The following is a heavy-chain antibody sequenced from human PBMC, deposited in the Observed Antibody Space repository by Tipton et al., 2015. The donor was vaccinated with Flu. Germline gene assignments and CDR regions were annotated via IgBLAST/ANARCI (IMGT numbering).Heavy chain of an antibody. D-gene: IGHD1-1*01. Sequence: TLSLTCTVSGGPISTTIYYWGWVRQPPGKGLEWIGRIYYSGTTYYNPSLKSRVTISIGASKNQFSLDLTSLTAADTAVYSCARYFWNDRRAYYYYGVDVWGQGTTVTVPS. J-gene: IGHJ6*02. CDR1: GGPISTTIYY. CDR3: ARYFWNDRRAYYYYGVDV. V-gene: IGHV4-39*07. CDR2: IYYSGTT.